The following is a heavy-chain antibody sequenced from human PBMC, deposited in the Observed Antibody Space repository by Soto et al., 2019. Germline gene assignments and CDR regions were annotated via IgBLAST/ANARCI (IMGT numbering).Heavy chain of an antibody. CDR1: GFTFSSYE. CDR2: ISSSGSTI. D-gene: IGHD2-2*01. J-gene: IGHJ6*02. CDR3: ARDRCSSTSCYSSYYYYGMDV. Sequence: GGSLRLSCAASGFTFSSYEMNWVRQAPGKGLEWVSYISSSGSTIYYADSVKGRFTISRDNAKNSLYLQMNSLRAEDTAVYYCARDRCSSTSCYSSYYYYGMDVWGQGTTVTVS. V-gene: IGHV3-48*03.